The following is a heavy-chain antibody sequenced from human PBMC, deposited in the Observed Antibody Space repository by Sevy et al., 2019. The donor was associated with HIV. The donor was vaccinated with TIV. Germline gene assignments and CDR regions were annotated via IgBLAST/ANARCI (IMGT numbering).Heavy chain of an antibody. V-gene: IGHV1-69*13. CDR2: IIPILGTV. Sequence: ASVKVSCKASGGTFSSYGISWVRQAPGQGLEWMGGIIPILGTVNYAQKFQGRVTITADESTKTAYMELSSPGSEDTAVYYCARGGGNGWYYFDYWGQETLVTVSS. J-gene: IGHJ4*02. CDR1: GGTFSSYG. CDR3: ARGGGNGWYYFDY. D-gene: IGHD6-19*01.